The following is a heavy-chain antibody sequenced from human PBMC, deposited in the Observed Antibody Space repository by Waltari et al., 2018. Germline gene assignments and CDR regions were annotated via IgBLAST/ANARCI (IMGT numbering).Heavy chain of an antibody. J-gene: IGHJ4*02. CDR3: ATDLAAGTPPDY. CDR1: GYTLTELS. Sequence: QVQLVQSGAEVKKPGASVKVSCKVSGYTLTELSMHWVRQAPGKGLEWMGGFDPEDGETIYAQKVQGRVTMTEETSTDTAYMELSSLRSEDTAVYYCATDLAAGTPPDYWGQGTLVTVSS. V-gene: IGHV1-24*01. CDR2: FDPEDGET. D-gene: IGHD1-7*01.